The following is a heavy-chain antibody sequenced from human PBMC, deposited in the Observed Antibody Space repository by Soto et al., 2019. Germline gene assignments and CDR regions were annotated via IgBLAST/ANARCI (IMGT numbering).Heavy chain of an antibody. CDR2: ISWNSGSK. CDR1: GFTFDEDA. V-gene: IGHV3-9*01. CDR3: AKSLEQWPDYYYYRDV. J-gene: IGHJ6*03. D-gene: IGHD6-19*01. Sequence: EVQLEESGGGLVQPGRSLRLSCAASGFTFDEDAMHWVRQATGKGLELVSGISWNSGSKGYADSVKGRFTISRDNAKNSLYLQMNSLRAEDTALYYCAKSLEQWPDYYYYRDVWGKGTTVTVSS.